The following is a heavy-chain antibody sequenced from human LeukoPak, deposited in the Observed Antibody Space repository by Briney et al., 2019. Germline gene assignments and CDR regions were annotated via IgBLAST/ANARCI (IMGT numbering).Heavy chain of an antibody. CDR2: IYSGGNT. Sequence: GGSLRLSCAVSGFTVSSDYMSWVRQAPGKGLEWVSIIYSGGNTYYADSVKGRFTISRDNSKNTLYLQMNSLRAEDSAMYYCAKDPHSSGYYIRWFDPWGQGTLVTVSS. CDR3: AKDPHSSGYYIRWFDP. CDR1: GFTVSSDY. J-gene: IGHJ5*02. D-gene: IGHD3-22*01. V-gene: IGHV3-53*01.